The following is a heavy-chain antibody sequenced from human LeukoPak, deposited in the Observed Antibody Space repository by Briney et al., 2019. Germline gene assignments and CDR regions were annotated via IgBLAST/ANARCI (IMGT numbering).Heavy chain of an antibody. Sequence: PGGSLRLSCAASGFTFSSYWMSWVRQAPGKGLEWVANIKQDGSEKYYVDSVKGRFTISRDNAKNSLYLQMNSLRAEDTAVYYCAKAAGLPYCYYYMDVWGKETTVTVSS. CDR2: IKQDGSEK. V-gene: IGHV3-7*01. J-gene: IGHJ6*03. CDR1: GFTFSSYW. CDR3: AKAAGLPYCYYYMDV. D-gene: IGHD6-13*01.